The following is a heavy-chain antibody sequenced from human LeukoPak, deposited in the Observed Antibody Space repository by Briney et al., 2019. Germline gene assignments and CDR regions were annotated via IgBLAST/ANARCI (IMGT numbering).Heavy chain of an antibody. V-gene: IGHV4-59*08. J-gene: IGHJ4*02. D-gene: IGHD1-14*01. CDR2: INYSGNS. Sequence: SETLSLTCTESGDSTSTDYWSSIRQSPGKGLEWIGYINYSGNSEYNPSLKSRVTISVDRSKNQVSLKMMSVTAADTAVYYCSRMDCISKTWYNYWALGALVTVSS. CDR1: GDSTSTDY. CDR3: SRMDCISKTWYNY.